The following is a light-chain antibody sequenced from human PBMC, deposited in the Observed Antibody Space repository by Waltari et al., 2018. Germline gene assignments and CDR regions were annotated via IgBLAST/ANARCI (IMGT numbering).Light chain of an antibody. V-gene: IGLV2-14*03. CDR1: TLDIGSYNY. J-gene: IGLJ2*01. CDR2: DVN. Sequence: QSALPHPAPVSGSPGQPLPNPCSGRTLDIGSYNYVSGYQQHPGKAPKLIIFDVNRRPSGVSNRFSGSKSGLTASLTISGLQAEDEAEYYCSSYTGSSALVVFGGGTKLSVL. CDR3: SSYTGSSALVV.